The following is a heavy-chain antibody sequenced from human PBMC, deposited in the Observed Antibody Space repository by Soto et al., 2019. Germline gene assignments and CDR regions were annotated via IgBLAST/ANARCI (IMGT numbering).Heavy chain of an antibody. D-gene: IGHD2-2*02. Sequence: GASVKVSCKASGYTFTSYAMHWVRQAPGQRLEWMGWISAYNGNTNYAQKLRGRVTMTKDTSTSTAYMELRSLTSDDTAVYFCARDPAYIREYWGQGTLVTSPQ. CDR3: ARDPAYIREY. J-gene: IGHJ4*02. CDR2: ISAYNGNT. V-gene: IGHV1-18*01. CDR1: GYTFTSYA.